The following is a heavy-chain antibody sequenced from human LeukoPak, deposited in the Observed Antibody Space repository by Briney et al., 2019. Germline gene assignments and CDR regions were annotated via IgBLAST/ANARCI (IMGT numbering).Heavy chain of an antibody. V-gene: IGHV1-69*05. CDR1: GGTFSSYA. J-gene: IGHJ4*02. CDR3: ASGRSRDIVLMVYASLDY. CDR2: IIPIFGTA. Sequence: SVTVSCKASGGTFSSYAISWVRQAPGQGLEWMGGIIPIFGTANYAQNFQGRVTITTDESTSTAYMELSSLRSEDTAVYYCASGRSRDIVLMVYASLDYWGQGTLVTVSS. D-gene: IGHD2-8*01.